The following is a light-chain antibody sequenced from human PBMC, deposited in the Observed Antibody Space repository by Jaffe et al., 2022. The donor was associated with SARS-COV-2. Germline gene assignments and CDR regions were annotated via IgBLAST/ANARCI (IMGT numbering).Light chain of an antibody. Sequence: EIVMTQSPATLSVSPGERATLSCRASQSVGTNLAWYQHKPGQAPRLLIFGASTRATGIPARFSGSGSGTDFTLTISSLQSEDFAVYYCQQYYNWPPRYTFGQGTKLDIK. V-gene: IGKV3-15*01. CDR2: GAS. CDR1: QSVGTN. J-gene: IGKJ2*01. CDR3: QQYYNWPPRYT.